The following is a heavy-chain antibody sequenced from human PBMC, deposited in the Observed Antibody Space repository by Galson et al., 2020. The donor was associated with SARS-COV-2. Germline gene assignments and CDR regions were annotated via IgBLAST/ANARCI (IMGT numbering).Heavy chain of an antibody. CDR1: GSPFSDFA. V-gene: IGHV3-64D*09. CDR3: LSFSSTRDNY. CDR2: ISSNWGTS. D-gene: IGHD6-13*01. Sequence: GGSLRPSCSASGSPFSDFAMHWVRQAPGKGLEYVSAISSNWGTSFYADSVSGRFTMSRDTAKDTFYLQMTGLRGEDTAFYYCLSFSSTRDNYWGQGALVTGSS. J-gene: IGHJ4*02.